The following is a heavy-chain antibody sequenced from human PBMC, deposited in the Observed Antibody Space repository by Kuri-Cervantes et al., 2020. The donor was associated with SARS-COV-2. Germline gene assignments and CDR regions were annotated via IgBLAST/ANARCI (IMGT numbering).Heavy chain of an antibody. CDR1: GYSISSGYY. CDR3: ASPSGSYTSGGMDV. D-gene: IGHD1-26*01. J-gene: IGHJ6*02. V-gene: IGHV4-38-2*02. Sequence: SETLSLTCTVSGYSISSGYYWGWIRQPPGKGLEWIGSIYHSGSTYYNPSLKSRVTISVDTSKNQFSLKLSSVTAADAAVYYCASPSGSYTSGGMDVWGQGTTVTVSS. CDR2: IYHSGST.